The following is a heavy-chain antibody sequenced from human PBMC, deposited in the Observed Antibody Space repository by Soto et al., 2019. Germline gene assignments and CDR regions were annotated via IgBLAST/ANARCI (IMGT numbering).Heavy chain of an antibody. Sequence: QVQLVQSGAEVKKPGASVKVSCKASGYTFTSYDINWVRQATGQGLEWMGWMNPNGGNTGYAQKFQGRDTMTRNTSISTAYMELSSLRSEDTAVYYCASGGITMVRGVIYAFDIWGQGTMVTVSS. D-gene: IGHD3-10*01. CDR2: MNPNGGNT. J-gene: IGHJ3*02. CDR1: GYTFTSYD. V-gene: IGHV1-8*01. CDR3: ASGGITMVRGVIYAFDI.